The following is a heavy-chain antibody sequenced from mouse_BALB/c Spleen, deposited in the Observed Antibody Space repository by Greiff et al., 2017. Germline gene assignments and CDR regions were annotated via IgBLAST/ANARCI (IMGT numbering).Heavy chain of an antibody. CDR3: ARGGYSYFDY. J-gene: IGHJ2*01. CDR2: ISSGSSTI. CDR1: GFAFSSYD. Sequence: EVQLVESGGGLVKPGGSLKLSCAASGFAFSSYDMSWVRQTPEKRLEWVAYISSGSSTIYYADTVKGRFTISRDNPKNTLFLQMTSLRSEDTAMYYCARGGYSYFDYWGQGTTLTVSS. D-gene: IGHD2-3*01. V-gene: IGHV5-12-1*01.